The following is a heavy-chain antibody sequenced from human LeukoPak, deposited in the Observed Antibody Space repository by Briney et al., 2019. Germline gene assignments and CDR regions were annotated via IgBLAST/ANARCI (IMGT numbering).Heavy chain of an antibody. D-gene: IGHD4-17*01. CDR3: AGEDRPEIFGDSHDY. J-gene: IGHJ4*02. CDR1: GFTFSNYA. V-gene: IGHV3-23*01. CDR2: LTGRGDSA. Sequence: GGSLRLSCGASGFTFSNYAMYWVRQAPGKGLEWVSGLTGRGDSAYYADSVKGRFTISRDNSKNTLYLQMTSLRAEDTAVYYCAGEDRPEIFGDSHDYWGQGTLVTVSS.